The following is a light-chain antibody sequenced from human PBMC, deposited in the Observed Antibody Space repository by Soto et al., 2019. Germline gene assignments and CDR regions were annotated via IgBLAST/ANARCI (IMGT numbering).Light chain of an antibody. V-gene: IGKV3-15*01. CDR3: QQYNNWPPWT. J-gene: IGKJ1*01. CDR1: QSVSSN. Sequence: EIVRTQSPATLSVSPGERATLSCRASQSVSSNLAWYQQKPGQAPRLLIYCASTRATGSPARFSGSGSGTEFTLTNSSLQSEDFAVYYCQQYNNWPPWTFGQGTKVEIK. CDR2: CAS.